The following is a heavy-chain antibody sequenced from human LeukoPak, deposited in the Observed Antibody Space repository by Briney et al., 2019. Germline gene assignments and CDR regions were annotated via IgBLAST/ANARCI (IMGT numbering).Heavy chain of an antibody. J-gene: IGHJ4*02. CDR3: ARGGRVDPFDY. Sequence: SETLSLTCAVSGGSTSSGGYSWSWIRQPPGKGLEWIGYIYHSGSTYYNPSLKSRVTISVDRSKNQFSLKLSSVTAADTAVYYCARGGRVDPFDYWGQGTLVTVSS. V-gene: IGHV4-30-2*01. CDR1: GGSTSSGGYS. CDR2: IYHSGST. D-gene: IGHD2-15*01.